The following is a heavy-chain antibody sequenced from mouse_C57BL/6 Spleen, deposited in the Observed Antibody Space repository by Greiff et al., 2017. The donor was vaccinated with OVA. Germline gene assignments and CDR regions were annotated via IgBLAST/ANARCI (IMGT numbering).Heavy chain of an antibody. CDR2: IRSKSSNYAT. J-gene: IGHJ4*01. D-gene: IGHD1-1*01. V-gene: IGHV10-3*01. CDR3: VRNYYGSSYLTGGYAMDY. Sequence: EVKLVESGGGLVQPKGSLKLSCAASGFTFNTYAMHWVRQAPGKGLEWVARIRSKSSNYATYYADSVKDRFTISRDDSQSMLYLQMNNLKTEDTAMYYCVRNYYGSSYLTGGYAMDYWGQGTSVTVSS. CDR1: GFTFNTYA.